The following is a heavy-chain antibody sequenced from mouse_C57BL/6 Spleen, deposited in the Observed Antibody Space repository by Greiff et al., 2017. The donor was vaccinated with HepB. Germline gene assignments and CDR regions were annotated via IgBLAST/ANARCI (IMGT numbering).Heavy chain of an antibody. CDR2: ISSGSSTI. D-gene: IGHD1-3*01. CDR1: GFTFSDYG. CDR3: ASGSGGY. Sequence: EVKLVESGGGLVKPGGSLKLSCAASGFTFSDYGMHWVRQAPEKGLEWVAYISSGSSTIYYADTVKGRFTISRDNAKNTLFLQMTSRRSEDTAMYYCASGSGGYWGQGTTLTVSS. J-gene: IGHJ2*01. V-gene: IGHV5-17*01.